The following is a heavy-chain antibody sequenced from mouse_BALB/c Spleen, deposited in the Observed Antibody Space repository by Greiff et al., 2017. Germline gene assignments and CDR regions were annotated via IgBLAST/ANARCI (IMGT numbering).Heavy chain of an antibody. Sequence: QVQLQQSGAELAKPGASVKMSCKASGYTFTSYWMHWVKQRPGQGLEWIGYINPSTGYTEYNQKFKDKATLTADKSSSTAYMQLSSLTSEDSAVFYCARSSFGATGFDYWGQGTTLTVSS. V-gene: IGHV1-7*01. J-gene: IGHJ2*01. D-gene: IGHD3-1*01. CDR1: GYTFTSYW. CDR3: ARSSFGATGFDY. CDR2: INPSTGYT.